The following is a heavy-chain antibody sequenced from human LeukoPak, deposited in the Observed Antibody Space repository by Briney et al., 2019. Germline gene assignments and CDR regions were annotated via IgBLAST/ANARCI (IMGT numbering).Heavy chain of an antibody. CDR1: GFTFSSYA. CDR2: ISYDGSNK. D-gene: IGHD3-16*01. Sequence: PGRSLRLSCAASGFTFSSYAMHRVRQAPGKGLEWVAVISYDGSNKYYADSVKGRFTISRDNSKNTLYLQMNSLRAEDTAVYYCARGGVFAFDIWGQGTMVTVSS. V-gene: IGHV3-30-3*01. CDR3: ARGGVFAFDI. J-gene: IGHJ3*02.